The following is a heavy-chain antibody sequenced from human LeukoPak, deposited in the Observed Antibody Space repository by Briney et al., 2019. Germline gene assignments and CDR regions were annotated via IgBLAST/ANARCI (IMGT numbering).Heavy chain of an antibody. D-gene: IGHD3-16*01. J-gene: IGHJ6*02. CDR2: ISYDGSNK. V-gene: IGHV3-30-3*01. CDR3: ARGGGLDV. Sequence: GGSLGLSCAASGFTFSTYPWHWVRQPPGKGLEWLAVISYDGSNKYYADSVKGRFTISRDNSKNTLYLQMSNLRAEDTAVYFCARGGGLDVWGQGATVTVSS. CDR1: GFTFSTYP.